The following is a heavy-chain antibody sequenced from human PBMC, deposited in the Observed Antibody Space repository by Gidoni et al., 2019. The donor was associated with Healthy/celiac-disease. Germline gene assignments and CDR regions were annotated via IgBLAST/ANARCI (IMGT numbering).Heavy chain of an antibody. D-gene: IGHD3-10*01. J-gene: IGHJ2*01. V-gene: IGHV5-51*03. CDR1: GYSFTSYW. Sequence: VHLVQSGAAVNKPGASLKISCTGSGYSFTSYWIRWVRQLPGKGLKWMGIIYPGDSDTRDSPSFKGQVTISADKAISTAYLQWSSLKASDTAMYYCAGPRVPDWYFDLWGRGTLVTVSS. CDR3: AGPRVPDWYFDL. CDR2: IYPGDSDT.